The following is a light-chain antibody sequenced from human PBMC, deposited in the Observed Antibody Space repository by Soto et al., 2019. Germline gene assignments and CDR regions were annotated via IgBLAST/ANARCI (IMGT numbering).Light chain of an antibody. Sequence: SYELTQSPSVSGAPGETARITCEENNIGSKGVHWYQQKPGQAPLLVIYYDSDRPSGIPDRFSGSKSGNTATLTISRVEAGDEADYHCQVCGSTRDHPVFGGGTRLTVL. CDR3: QVCGSTRDHPV. CDR2: YDS. CDR1: NIGSKG. J-gene: IGLJ3*02. V-gene: IGLV3-21*04.